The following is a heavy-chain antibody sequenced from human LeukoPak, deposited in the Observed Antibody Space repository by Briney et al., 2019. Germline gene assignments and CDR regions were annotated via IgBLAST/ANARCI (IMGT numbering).Heavy chain of an antibody. CDR3: ARQSYSGGWYGNY. CDR2: IYPGDSDT. D-gene: IGHD6-19*01. J-gene: IGHJ4*02. Sequence: KVSCKASGYSFTSYWIAWVRQMPGKGLEWMGIIYPGDSDTRYSPSFQGQVTISVDKSISTAYLQWSSLKASDTAMYYCARQSYSGGWYGNYWGQGTLVTVSS. V-gene: IGHV5-51*01. CDR1: GYSFTSYW.